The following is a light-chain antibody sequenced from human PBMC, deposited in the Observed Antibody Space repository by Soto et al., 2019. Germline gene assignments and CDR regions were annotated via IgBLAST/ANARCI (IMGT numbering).Light chain of an antibody. CDR2: EVS. V-gene: IGLV2-14*01. CDR3: NSYTSTSTLI. CDR1: SSDIGANNF. J-gene: IGLJ2*01. Sequence: QSALTQPASVSGSPGLSITISCNGSSSDIGANNFVSWYQHHPGKAPHLIIYEVSNRPSGVSNRFSGSKSGNTASLTISGLQAEDEAIYFCNSYTSTSTLIFGGGTQLTVL.